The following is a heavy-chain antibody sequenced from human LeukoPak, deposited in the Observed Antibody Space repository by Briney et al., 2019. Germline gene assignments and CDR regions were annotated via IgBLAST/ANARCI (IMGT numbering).Heavy chain of an antibody. CDR3: ARAPRGSGSYGDDAFDT. V-gene: IGHV1-69*13. CDR1: GGTFSSYA. CDR2: IIPIFGTA. Sequence: ASVKVSCKASGGTFSSYAISWVRQAPGQGLEWMGGIIPIFGTANYAQKFQGRVTITADESTSTAYMELSSLRSEDTAVYYCARAPRGSGSYGDDAFDTWGQGTMVTVSS. J-gene: IGHJ3*02. D-gene: IGHD1-26*01.